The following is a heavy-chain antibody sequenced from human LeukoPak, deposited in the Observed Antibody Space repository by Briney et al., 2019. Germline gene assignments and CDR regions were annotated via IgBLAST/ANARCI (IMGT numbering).Heavy chain of an antibody. Sequence: SETLSLTCTVSVGSISGYYWSWIRQPAGKGLEWIGRIYTSGSTNYNPSLKSRVTMSVDTSKNQFSLKLSSVTAADTAVYYCARASPTTNKGAYGWFDPWGQGTLVTVSS. J-gene: IGHJ5*02. D-gene: IGHD1-14*01. CDR1: VGSISGYY. CDR3: ARASPTTNKGAYGWFDP. V-gene: IGHV4-4*07. CDR2: IYTSGST.